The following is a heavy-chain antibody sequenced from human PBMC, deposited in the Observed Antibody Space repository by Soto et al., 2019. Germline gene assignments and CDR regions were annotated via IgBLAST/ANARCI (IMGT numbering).Heavy chain of an antibody. CDR3: ARGSRSWYRWLAP. CDR2: IYSTENT. V-gene: IGHV4-39*07. Sequence: SETLCLSWTVSGGTISGHIDSCGWISQSPGKGLEWIGIIYSTENTYYHPSLLSRVTISVDTSKNQFSMKLSSVTAADTAVYYCARGSRSWYRWLAPWGQGTLVTVSS. CDR1: GGTISGHIDS. D-gene: IGHD6-13*01. J-gene: IGHJ5*02.